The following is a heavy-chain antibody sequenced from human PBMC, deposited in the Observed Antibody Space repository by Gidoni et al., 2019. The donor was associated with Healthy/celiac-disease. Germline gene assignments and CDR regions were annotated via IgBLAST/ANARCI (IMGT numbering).Heavy chain of an antibody. J-gene: IGHJ4*02. CDR1: GFTFSSYA. Sequence: EVQLLESGGGLVQPGGSLRLSCAASGFTFSSYAMSWVRQAPGKGLEWVSAISGSGGSTYYADSVKGRFTISRDNSKNTLYLQMNSLRAEDTAVYYCATPPPPISPGLTGYYNPDYWGQGTLVTVSS. CDR2: ISGSGGST. V-gene: IGHV3-23*01. D-gene: IGHD3-9*01. CDR3: ATPPPPISPGLTGYYNPDY.